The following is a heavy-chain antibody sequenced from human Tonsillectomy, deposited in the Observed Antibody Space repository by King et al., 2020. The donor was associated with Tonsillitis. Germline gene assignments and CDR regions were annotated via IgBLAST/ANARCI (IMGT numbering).Heavy chain of an antibody. CDR3: TTDRYYDFDY. D-gene: IGHD3-10*01. CDR1: GFTFSNAW. Sequence: VQLVESGGGLVKPGGSLRLSCAASGFTFSNAWMSWVRQAPGKGLEWVGCINSKTDGATIDYAAPVKGRFTISRDDSKNTLYLQMNSLKTEDTAVYYCTTDRYYDFDYWGQGTLVTVSS. CDR2: INSKTDGATI. V-gene: IGHV3-15*01. J-gene: IGHJ4*02.